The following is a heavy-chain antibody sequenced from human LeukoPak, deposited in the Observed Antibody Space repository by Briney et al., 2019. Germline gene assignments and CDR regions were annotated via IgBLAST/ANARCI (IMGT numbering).Heavy chain of an antibody. D-gene: IGHD5-24*01. Sequence: SGTLSLTCAVSGGSISSSNWWSWVRQPPGKGLEWIGEIYYSGSTYYNPSLKSRVTISVDTSKNQFSLKLSSVTAADTAVYYCARWGGYNFGYWGQGTLVTVSS. CDR2: IYYSGST. V-gene: IGHV4-4*02. CDR3: ARWGGYNFGY. CDR1: GGSISSSNW. J-gene: IGHJ4*02.